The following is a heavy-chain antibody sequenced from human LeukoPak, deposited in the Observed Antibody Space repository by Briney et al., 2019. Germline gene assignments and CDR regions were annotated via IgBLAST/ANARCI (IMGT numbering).Heavy chain of an antibody. D-gene: IGHD4-23*01. Sequence: GRSLRLSCTASGFTSGDSAMSWVRQAPGKGLDWVGFIRSKDYGGTTEYAASVKGRFTISRDDSKSIAYLQMNSLKTEDTAVYYCTRYGGNSFSYWGQGTLVTVSS. CDR3: TRYGGNSFSY. J-gene: IGHJ4*02. V-gene: IGHV3-49*04. CDR1: GFTSGDSA. CDR2: IRSKDYGGTT.